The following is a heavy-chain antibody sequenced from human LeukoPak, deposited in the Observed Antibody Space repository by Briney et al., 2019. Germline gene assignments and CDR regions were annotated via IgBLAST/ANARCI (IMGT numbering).Heavy chain of an antibody. CDR2: IYYSGST. Sequence: PSETLSLTCTVSGGSISSSSYYWGWIRQPPGKGLEWIGSIYYSGSTYYNPSLKSRVTISVDTSKNQFSLKLSSVTAADTAVYYCARRDYDFWSGYYPGYYGMDVWGQGTTVTVSS. J-gene: IGHJ6*02. CDR3: ARRDYDFWSGYYPGYYGMDV. D-gene: IGHD3-3*01. CDR1: GGSISSSSYY. V-gene: IGHV4-39*01.